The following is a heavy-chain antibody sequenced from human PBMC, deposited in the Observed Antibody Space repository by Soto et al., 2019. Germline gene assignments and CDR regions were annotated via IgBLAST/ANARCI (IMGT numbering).Heavy chain of an antibody. CDR2: IISSISII. CDR1: GFTFSSYS. V-gene: IGHV3-48*01. J-gene: IGHJ4*02. CDR3: ARERALSNYPDY. Sequence: AGGSLRLSCAASGFTFSSYSMNWVRQAPGKGLEWVSYIISSISIIYYADSVKGRFTISRDNAKNSLYLQTNSLRAEDTAVYYCARERALSNYPDYWGQGTLVTVSS. D-gene: IGHD3-10*01.